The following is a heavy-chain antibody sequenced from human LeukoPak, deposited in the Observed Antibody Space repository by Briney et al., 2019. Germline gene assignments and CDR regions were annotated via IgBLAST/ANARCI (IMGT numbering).Heavy chain of an antibody. Sequence: SDTLSLTCTVSGGPLSSYYWSWIPQPPRKGLEWSGYIYYSGSTNYNPSLKSRVTISVDTYKNQFALKLSSVTAADAAVYYCARAGIAGAYYYYGMDVWGQGTTVSVSS. V-gene: IGHV4-59*07. CDR3: ARAGIAGAYYYYGMDV. CDR2: IYYSGST. J-gene: IGHJ6*02. D-gene: IGHD6-13*01. CDR1: GGPLSSYY.